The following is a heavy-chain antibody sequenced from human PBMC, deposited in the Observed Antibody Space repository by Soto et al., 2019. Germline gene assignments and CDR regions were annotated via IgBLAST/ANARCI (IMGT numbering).Heavy chain of an antibody. CDR2: IYYSGST. CDR1: GGSISSYY. V-gene: IGHV4-59*01. D-gene: IGHD5-18*01. CDR3: ASSGYSYGQNWFDP. J-gene: IGHJ5*02. Sequence: PETLSLTCTVYGGSISSYYWSWIRQPPGKGLEWIVYIYYSGSTNYNPSLKSRVTISVDTSKNQFSLKLSSVTAADTAVYYCASSGYSYGQNWFDPWGQGTLVTVSS.